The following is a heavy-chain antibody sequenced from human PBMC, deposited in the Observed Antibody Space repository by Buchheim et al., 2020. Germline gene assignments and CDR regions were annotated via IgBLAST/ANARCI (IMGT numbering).Heavy chain of an antibody. D-gene: IGHD2-8*01. J-gene: IGHJ6*02. CDR2: ISSAGDKT. CDR3: AKTIGYCTNGVCPGDYYYYYGMDV. Sequence: EVQLLESGGDLVQPGGSLRLSCAASGFTLSNYAMSWVRQAPGKGLEWVSSISSAGDKTYYIDSVKGRFTISRDNSRNTLVLQMSSLRAEDTALYYCAKTIGYCTNGVCPGDYYYYYGMDVWGQGTT. CDR1: GFTLSNYA. V-gene: IGHV3-23*01.